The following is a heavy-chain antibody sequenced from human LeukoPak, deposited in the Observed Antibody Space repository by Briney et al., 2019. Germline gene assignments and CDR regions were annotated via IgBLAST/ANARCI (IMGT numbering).Heavy chain of an antibody. CDR2: VSYDGSK. V-gene: IGHV3-30*18. CDR1: GFTFSSYG. CDR3: AKDLNRGLPDY. J-gene: IGHJ4*02. D-gene: IGHD2-21*01. Sequence: GGSLRLSCAASGFTFSSYGMHWVRQAPGKGLEWVAVVSYDGSKYYADSVKGRFTISRDNSKNTLYLQMSSLRAEDTAVYYCAKDLNRGLPDYWGQGTLVTVSS.